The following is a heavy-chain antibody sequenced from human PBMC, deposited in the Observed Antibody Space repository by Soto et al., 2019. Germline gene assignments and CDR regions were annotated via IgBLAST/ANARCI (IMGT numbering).Heavy chain of an antibody. V-gene: IGHV4-39*01. J-gene: IGHJ5*02. D-gene: IGHD3-3*01. CDR2: VYYNGFT. CDR3: ARMGDFWSGPGELDP. Sequence: QLQLRESGPGLVKPSETLSLTCTVSGGSISCSNYYWAWIRQSPGKGLEWIGRVYYNGFTYYNPSLKGRVTSSVDTSKNQLSLKLTSVTAADTAVYYCARMGDFWSGPGELDPWGQGTLVTVSS. CDR1: GGSISCSNYY.